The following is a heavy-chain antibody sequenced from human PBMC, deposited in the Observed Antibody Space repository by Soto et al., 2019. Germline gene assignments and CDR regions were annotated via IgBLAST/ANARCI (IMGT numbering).Heavy chain of an antibody. V-gene: IGHV4-59*01. CDR1: GGSIGRYY. J-gene: IGHJ3*02. Sequence: PSETLSLTCTVSGGSIGRYYWSWIRQPPGKALEWIGYIHYSGSTYYNPSLKSRVTLSVDTSKIQFSLKLRSVTAADTAIYYCARGPYDGFDIWGQGTMVTVSS. CDR3: ARGPYDGFDI. CDR2: IHYSGST.